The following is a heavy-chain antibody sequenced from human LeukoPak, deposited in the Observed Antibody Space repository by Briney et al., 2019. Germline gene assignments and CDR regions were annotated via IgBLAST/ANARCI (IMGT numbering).Heavy chain of an antibody. CDR3: ARGTVRGVIISFDY. CDR2: INPNSGGT. CDR1: GYTFTGYY. V-gene: IGHV1-2*02. Sequence: ASVKVSCKASGYTFTGYYMHWVRQAPGQGLEWMGWINPNSGGTNYAQKFQGRVTMTRDTSISTAYMELSRLRSDDTAVYYCARGTVRGVIISFDYWGQGTLVTVSS. J-gene: IGHJ4*02. D-gene: IGHD3-10*01.